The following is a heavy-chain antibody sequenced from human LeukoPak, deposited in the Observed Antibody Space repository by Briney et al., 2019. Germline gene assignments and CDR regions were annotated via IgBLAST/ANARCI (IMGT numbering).Heavy chain of an antibody. J-gene: IGHJ3*01. Sequence: GGSRRLSCAASGFSFSRHWMAWVRQAPGKGLEWVANIKEDGSKKYYVDSVKGRFTVSRDNAQNSLYLQMNSLRAEDTAVYYCARHVVGPQNAFDVWGQGTMVTVSS. D-gene: IGHD2-21*01. V-gene: IGHV3-7*01. CDR1: GFSFSRHW. CDR3: ARHVVGPQNAFDV. CDR2: IKEDGSKK.